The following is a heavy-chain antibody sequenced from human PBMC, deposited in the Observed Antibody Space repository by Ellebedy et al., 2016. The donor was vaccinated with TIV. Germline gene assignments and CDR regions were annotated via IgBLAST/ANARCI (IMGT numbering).Heavy chain of an antibody. Sequence: SETLSLTCTVSGTSVSGGSYYWTWIRQPPGKGLEWIGYIFHRGSSDYSPSLKSRATMSLDTSKNQFSLRLTSVTPADTAVYYCARGWYEYLYWGQGTLITVSS. CDR1: GTSVSGGSYY. V-gene: IGHV4-61*01. J-gene: IGHJ4*02. CDR3: ARGWYEYLY. CDR2: IFHRGSS. D-gene: IGHD6-13*01.